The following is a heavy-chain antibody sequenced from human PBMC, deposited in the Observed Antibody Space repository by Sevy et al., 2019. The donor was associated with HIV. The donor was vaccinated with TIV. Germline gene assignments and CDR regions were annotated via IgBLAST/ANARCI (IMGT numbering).Heavy chain of an antibody. CDR3: ARDIPFCGDYGRFGP. D-gene: IGHD4-17*01. J-gene: IGHJ5*02. V-gene: IGHV4-61*02. Sequence: SETLSLTCTVSGDSISSGLYYWSWIRQPAGKGLEWIGRIYPGGSTNYNPSVRGRVSISVDTSTNQFSLKLNSVTAADTAVYYCARDIPFCGDYGRFGPWGQGTLVSASS. CDR2: IYPGGST. CDR1: GDSISSGLYY.